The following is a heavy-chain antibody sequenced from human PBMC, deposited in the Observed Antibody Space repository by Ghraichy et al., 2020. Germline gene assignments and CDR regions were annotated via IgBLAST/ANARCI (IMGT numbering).Heavy chain of an antibody. J-gene: IGHJ5*02. Sequence: GGSLRLSCAASGFTVSSNYMSWVRQAPGKGLEWVSVIYSGGSTYYADSVKGRFTISRDNSKNTLYLQMNSLRAEDTAVYYCARVILEQWRGERFDPWGQGTLVTVSS. CDR2: IYSGGST. D-gene: IGHD6-19*01. V-gene: IGHV3-53*01. CDR3: ARVILEQWRGERFDP. CDR1: GFTVSSNY.